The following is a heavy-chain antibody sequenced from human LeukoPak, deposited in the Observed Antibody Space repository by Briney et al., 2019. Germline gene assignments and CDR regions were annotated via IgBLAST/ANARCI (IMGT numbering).Heavy chain of an antibody. CDR2: ISSGSTI. CDR3: ARVGFGELSD. CDR1: GFTFSSYE. Sequence: PGGSLRLSCAASGFTFSSYEMNWVRQAPGKGLEWVSYISSGSTIYYADSVKGRFTISRDNAKNSLYLQMNSLRAEDTAVYYCARVGFGELSDWGQGTLVTVSS. V-gene: IGHV3-48*03. J-gene: IGHJ4*02. D-gene: IGHD3-10*01.